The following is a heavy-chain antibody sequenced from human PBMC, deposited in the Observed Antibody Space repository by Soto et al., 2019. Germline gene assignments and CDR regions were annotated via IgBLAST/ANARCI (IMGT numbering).Heavy chain of an antibody. CDR2: IYYSGST. Sequence: QVQLQESGPGLVKPSQTLSLTCTVSGGSISSGGYYWSWIRQYPGKGLEWIGYIYYSGSTYYNPALKSRVTISVDTSKNQFSLKLSSVTAADTAVYYCATIVVPAAPFDYWGQGTLVTVSS. D-gene: IGHD2-2*01. CDR1: GGSISSGGYY. J-gene: IGHJ4*02. CDR3: ATIVVPAAPFDY. V-gene: IGHV4-31*03.